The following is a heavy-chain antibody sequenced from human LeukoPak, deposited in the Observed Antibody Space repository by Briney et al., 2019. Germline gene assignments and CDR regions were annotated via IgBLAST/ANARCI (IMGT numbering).Heavy chain of an antibody. CDR2: ISNNGGYT. CDR3: AKQLGYCSDGSCYFPY. CDR1: GFTFSSSA. Sequence: GSLRLSCAASGFTFSSSAMSWVRPAPGKGLEWVSAISNNGGYTYYADSVQGRFTISRDNFKSTLCLQMNSLRAEDTAVYYCAKQLGYCSDGSCYFPYWGQGTLVTVSS. D-gene: IGHD2-15*01. V-gene: IGHV3-23*01. J-gene: IGHJ4*02.